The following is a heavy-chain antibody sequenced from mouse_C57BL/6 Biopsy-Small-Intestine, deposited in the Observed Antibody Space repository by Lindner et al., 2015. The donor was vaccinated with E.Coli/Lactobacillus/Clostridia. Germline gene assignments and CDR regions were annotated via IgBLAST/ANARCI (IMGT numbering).Heavy chain of an antibody. CDR1: GFSFNTYA. CDR2: IRIKSKNYAT. V-gene: IGHV10-1*01. J-gene: IGHJ2*01. CDR3: VRENFYGPFDY. D-gene: IGHD1-1*01. Sequence: VQLQESGGGLVQPKGSLKLSCAASGFSFNTYAMNWVRQAPGRGLEWVARIRIKSKNYATYYADSVKDRFTISRDDSESMLYLQMNNLNTEDTAIYYCVRENFYGPFDYWGQGTTLTVSS.